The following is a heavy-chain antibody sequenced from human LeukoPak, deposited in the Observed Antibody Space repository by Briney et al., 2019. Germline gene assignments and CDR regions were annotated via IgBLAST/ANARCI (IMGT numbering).Heavy chain of an antibody. CDR2: ISRTGTTI. J-gene: IGHJ4*02. Sequence: GGSLRLSCAASGFTFNSYTMNWVRQAPGKGLEWISYISRTGTTIYYADSVKGRFTISRDNAKNSLYLQMNSLRFEDKGLYFCARALGSGDHGLLVWGQGTLLNVSS. D-gene: IGHD2-21*02. CDR3: ARALGSGDHGLLV. CDR1: GFTFNSYT. V-gene: IGHV3-48*01.